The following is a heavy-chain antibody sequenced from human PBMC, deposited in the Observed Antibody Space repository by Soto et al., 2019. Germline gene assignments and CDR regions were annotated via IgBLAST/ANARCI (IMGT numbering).Heavy chain of an antibody. CDR3: ARYRRGTGWYYLDY. Sequence: PSETLSLTCTVAGGSISSYYWSWIRQPPGKGLEWIGYIYDSGSTNYSPSLQSRVTMSIDRSKNQFSLALTSVTAAGTAVYFCARYRRGTGWYYLDYWGQGILVTVSS. CDR1: GGSISSYY. D-gene: IGHD6-19*01. J-gene: IGHJ4*02. CDR2: IYDSGST. V-gene: IGHV4-4*09.